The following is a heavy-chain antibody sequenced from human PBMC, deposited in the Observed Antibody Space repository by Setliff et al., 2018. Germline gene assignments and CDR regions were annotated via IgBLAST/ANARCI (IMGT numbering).Heavy chain of an antibody. D-gene: IGHD2-15*01. V-gene: IGHV3-23*03. J-gene: IGHJ4*02. CDR1: GFTFSSYA. CDR3: AKRGVCTGGSCYESY. Sequence: GGSLRLSCAASGFTFSSYAMSWVRQAPGKGLEWVAGIHSGDSRTYYADSVKGRFTISRDNSKNTLYLQMNSLRAEDTAVYYCAKRGVCTGGSCYESYWGQGTLVT. CDR2: IHSGDSRT.